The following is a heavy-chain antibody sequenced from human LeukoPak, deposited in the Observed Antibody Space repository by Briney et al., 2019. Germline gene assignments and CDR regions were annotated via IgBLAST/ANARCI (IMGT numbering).Heavy chain of an antibody. CDR3: ASRTAMVTCCALDI. D-gene: IGHD5-18*01. CDR2: IYYSGST. V-gene: IGHV4-59*08. J-gene: IGHJ3*02. CDR1: GGSISSYY. Sequence: SETLSLACTVSGGSISSYYWSWIRQPPGKGLEWIGYIYYSGSTNYNPSLKSRVTISVDTSKNQFSLKLSSVTAADTAVYYCASRTAMVTCCALDIWGQGTMVTVSS.